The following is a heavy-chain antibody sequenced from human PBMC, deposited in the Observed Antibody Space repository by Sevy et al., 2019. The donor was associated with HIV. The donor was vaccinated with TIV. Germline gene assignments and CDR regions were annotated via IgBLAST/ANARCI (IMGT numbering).Heavy chain of an antibody. V-gene: IGHV1-69*13. CDR2: IIPIFGTA. D-gene: IGHD3-3*01. Sequence: ASVKVSCKASGGTFSSYAISWVRQAPGQGLEWMGGIIPIFGTANYAQKFQGRVTITADESTSTAYMELSSLRSEDTAVYYCARGKQELRFLEWLPSVGYYLDYWGQGTLVTVSS. CDR1: GGTFSSYA. CDR3: ARGKQELRFLEWLPSVGYYLDY. J-gene: IGHJ4*02.